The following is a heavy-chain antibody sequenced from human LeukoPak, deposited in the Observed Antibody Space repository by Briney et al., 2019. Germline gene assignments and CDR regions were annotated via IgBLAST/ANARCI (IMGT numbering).Heavy chain of an antibody. CDR2: ISGSRGST. D-gene: IGHD2-2*02. CDR1: GFTFSNYA. J-gene: IGHJ4*02. Sequence: GGSLRLSCAASGFTFSNYAMSWVRQAPGKGPEWVSGISGSRGSTYHADSVKGRFTISRDNSKNTLYVQMNSLRAEDTAVYYCAEGIRFCSSTSCYTPFDYWGQGPLVTVSS. V-gene: IGHV3-23*01. CDR3: AEGIRFCSSTSCYTPFDY.